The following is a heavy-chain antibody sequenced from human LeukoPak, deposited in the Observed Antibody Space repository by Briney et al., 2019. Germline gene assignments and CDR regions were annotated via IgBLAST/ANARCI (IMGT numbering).Heavy chain of an antibody. Sequence: PGGSLRLSCAASGFTFSSYSMNWVRQAPGKGLEWVSSISSSSSYIYYADSVKGRFTISRDNAKNSLYLQMNSLRAEDTAVYYCAKGEVVGPDEPYYFDYWGQGTLVTVSS. V-gene: IGHV3-21*01. CDR1: GFTFSSYS. D-gene: IGHD1-26*01. J-gene: IGHJ4*02. CDR2: ISSSSSYI. CDR3: AKGEVVGPDEPYYFDY.